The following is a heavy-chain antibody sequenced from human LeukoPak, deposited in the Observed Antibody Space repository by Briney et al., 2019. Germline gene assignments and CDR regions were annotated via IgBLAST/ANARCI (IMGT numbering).Heavy chain of an antibody. CDR3: ARAYCTGACSNNLDY. V-gene: IGHV5-51*01. CDR1: GYSFTNYW. CDR2: FHPIYSDT. J-gene: IGHJ4*02. D-gene: IGHD2-8*02. Sequence: PAESLKISRKGSGYSFTNYWIGWVRQMPGKGLDWMGSFHPIYSDTRYSPSFQRQVTISVDKSISTAYLQWSSLKASDTATYYCARAYCTGACSNNLDYWGQGTLVTVSS.